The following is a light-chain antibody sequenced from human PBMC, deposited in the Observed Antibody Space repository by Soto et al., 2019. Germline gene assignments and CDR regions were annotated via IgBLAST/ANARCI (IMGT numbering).Light chain of an antibody. CDR3: QHYHNLPFT. J-gene: IGKJ3*01. V-gene: IGKV1-33*01. Sequence: DIQMTQSPSSLSASVGDTVIITCQASQDISNYLSWYQQKPGKAPKLLIYDAANLQTGVPSRFSGGGSGTHFALTISSLQPEDIATYYCQHYHNLPFTFGPGTKVDVK. CDR2: DAA. CDR1: QDISNY.